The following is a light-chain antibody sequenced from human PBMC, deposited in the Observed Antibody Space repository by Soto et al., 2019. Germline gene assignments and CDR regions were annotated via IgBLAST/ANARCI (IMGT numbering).Light chain of an antibody. CDR2: EGS. J-gene: IGLJ2*01. Sequence: QSALTQPASVSGSPGQSITISCTGTSSDVGSYNLVSWYQQHPGKAPKLMIYEGSKWPSGVSNRFSGSKSGNPASLTISGLQAEDEADYYCCSYAGSSTCGVVFGGGTQLTVL. V-gene: IGLV2-23*01. CDR1: SSDVGSYNL. CDR3: CSYAGSSTCGVV.